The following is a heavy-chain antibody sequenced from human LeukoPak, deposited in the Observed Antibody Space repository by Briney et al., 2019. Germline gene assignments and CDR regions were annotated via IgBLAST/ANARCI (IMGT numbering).Heavy chain of an antibody. J-gene: IGHJ3*02. CDR3: ARDYGDYVGAFDI. V-gene: IGHV4-59*12. CDR2: IHYSGST. Sequence: PSETLSLTCTVSGGSIGSYYWSWIRQPPGKGQEWIGLIHYSGSTNYNPSLKSRLTMSVDTSKNQFSLKLSSVTAADTAVYYCARDYGDYVGAFDIWGQGTMVTVSS. D-gene: IGHD4-17*01. CDR1: GGSIGSYY.